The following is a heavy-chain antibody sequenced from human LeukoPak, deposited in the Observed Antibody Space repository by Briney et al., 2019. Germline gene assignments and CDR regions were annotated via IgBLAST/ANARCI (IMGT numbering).Heavy chain of an antibody. CDR2: TYYRSKWYH. Sequence: SQTLSLTCAISGDSVSSNSAAWNWIRQFPSRGLEWLGRTYYRSKWYHEYAVSVKSRITISPDITENQFSLQLNSVTSEDTAVYYCAWDGSGSWFPLNFFDPWGQGTRVTVSS. CDR3: AWDGSGSWFPLNFFDP. J-gene: IGHJ5*02. D-gene: IGHD3-10*01. V-gene: IGHV6-1*01. CDR1: GDSVSSNSAA.